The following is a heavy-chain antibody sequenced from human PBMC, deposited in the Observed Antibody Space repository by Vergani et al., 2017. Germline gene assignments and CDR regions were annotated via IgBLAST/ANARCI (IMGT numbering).Heavy chain of an antibody. CDR1: GYTFTSYY. J-gene: IGHJ2*01. V-gene: IGHV1-46*01. CDR3: ARDKISVFGAPNWXFDL. Sequence: QVQLVQSGAEVKKPGASVKVSCKASGYTFTSYYMHWVRQAPGQGLEWMGIINPSGGSTSYAQKFQGRVTMSRDTSTSTVYMELSSLRSEDTAVYYCARDKISVFGAPNWXFDLWGRGTLVTVSS. D-gene: IGHD3-3*01. CDR2: INPSGGST.